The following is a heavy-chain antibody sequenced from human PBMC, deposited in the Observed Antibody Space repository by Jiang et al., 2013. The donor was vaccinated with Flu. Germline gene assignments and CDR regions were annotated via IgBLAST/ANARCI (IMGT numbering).Heavy chain of an antibody. D-gene: IGHD3-22*01. CDR1: GFSLSSSGVG. CDR3: AHTEDFYDSSAYYGFDY. Sequence: TLTCTFSGFSLSSSGVGVGWIRQPPGKALEWLAVIYWDDDERYSPSLKSRLTITKDTSKNQVVLTMTNMDPVDTATYYCAHTEDFYDSSAYYGFDYWGQGTLVTV. V-gene: IGHV2-5*02. CDR2: IYWDDDE. J-gene: IGHJ4*02.